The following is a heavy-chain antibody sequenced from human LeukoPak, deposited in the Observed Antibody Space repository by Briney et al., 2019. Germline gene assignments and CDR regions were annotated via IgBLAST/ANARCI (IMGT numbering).Heavy chain of an antibody. J-gene: IGHJ5*02. D-gene: IGHD2-15*01. CDR1: GFTFDDYA. CDR3: AKGFVVVVSATQSSWFDP. CDR2: IGWNSGST. Sequence: PGWSLRLSCAASGFTFDDYAMHWIRQTPGRGLEWVSGIGWNSGSTGYADSVKGRFTISRDNSKNTLYLQMNSLRAEDTAVYYCAKGFVVVVSATQSSWFDPWGQGTLVTVSS. V-gene: IGHV3-9*01.